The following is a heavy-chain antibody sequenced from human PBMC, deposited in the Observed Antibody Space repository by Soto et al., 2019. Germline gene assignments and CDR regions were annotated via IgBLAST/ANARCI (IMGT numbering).Heavy chain of an antibody. Sequence: QVQLVQSGAEVKKPGASVKVSCKASGYTFTSDAMHWVRQAPGQRLEWMGWINAGNGNTKYSQKFQGRVTITRDTSASTAYMELSSLRSDDTAVYYCARGYGGPIGWFDPWGHGTLVTVSS. J-gene: IGHJ5*02. CDR1: GYTFTSDA. CDR2: INAGNGNT. D-gene: IGHD1-20*01. CDR3: ARGYGGPIGWFDP. V-gene: IGHV1-3*01.